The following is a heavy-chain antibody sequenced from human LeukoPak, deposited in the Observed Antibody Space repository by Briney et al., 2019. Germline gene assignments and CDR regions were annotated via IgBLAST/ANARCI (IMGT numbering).Heavy chain of an antibody. CDR1: GGSISSYY. CDR2: IYTSGST. CDR3: ARGWYYYDSIVAPDY. J-gene: IGHJ4*02. V-gene: IGHV4-4*07. Sequence: SETLSLTCTVSGGSISSYYWSWIRQPAGKGLEWIGRIYTSGSTNYNPSLKSRVTMSVDTSKNQFSLKLSSVTAADTAVYYCARGWYYYDSIVAPDYWGQGTLVTVSS. D-gene: IGHD3-22*01.